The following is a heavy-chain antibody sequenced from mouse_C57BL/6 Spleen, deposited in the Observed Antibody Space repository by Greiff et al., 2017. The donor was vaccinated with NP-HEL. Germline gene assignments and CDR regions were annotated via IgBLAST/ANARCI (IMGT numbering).Heavy chain of an antibody. CDR2: ISDGGSYT. V-gene: IGHV5-4*03. D-gene: IGHD1-1*01. CDR1: GFTFSSYA. J-gene: IGHJ1*03. Sequence: EVKLVESGGGLVKPGGSLKLSCAASGFTFSSYAMSWVRQTPEKRLEWVATISDGGSYTYYPDNVKGRFTISRDNAKNNLYLQMSHLKSEDTAMYYCARGNYGSSYWYFDVWGTGTTVTVSS. CDR3: ARGNYGSSYWYFDV.